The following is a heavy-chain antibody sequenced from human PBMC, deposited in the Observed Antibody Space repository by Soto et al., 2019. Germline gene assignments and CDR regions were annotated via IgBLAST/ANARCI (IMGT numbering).Heavy chain of an antibody. CDR3: ARHFSVDYFDY. CDR1: GGSLSPNY. CDR2: IYYSGTA. J-gene: IGHJ4*02. Sequence: SETLSLTCTVSGGSLSPNYWTWIRQPPGKGLEWIAYIYYSGTATYNPSLNSRVTISVDRSKNQFSLKLSSVTAADTAVYYCARHFSVDYFDYWGQGALVTVSS. V-gene: IGHV4-59*08.